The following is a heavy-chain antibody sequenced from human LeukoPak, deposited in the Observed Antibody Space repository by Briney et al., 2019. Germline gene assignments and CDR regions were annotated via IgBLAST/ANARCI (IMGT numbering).Heavy chain of an antibody. CDR3: ARHLYSSSWYPSYYYGMDV. CDR2: INHSGST. D-gene: IGHD6-13*01. J-gene: IGHJ6*02. Sequence: SETLSLTCAVYGGSFSGYYWSWIRQPPGKGLEWIGEINHSGSTNCNPSLKSRVTISVDTSKNQFSLKLSSVTAADTAVYYCARHLYSSSWYPSYYYGMDVWGQGTTVTVSS. CDR1: GGSFSGYY. V-gene: IGHV4-34*01.